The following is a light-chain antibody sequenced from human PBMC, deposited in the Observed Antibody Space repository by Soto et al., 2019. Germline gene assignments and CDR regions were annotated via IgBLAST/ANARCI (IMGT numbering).Light chain of an antibody. CDR1: QSVTSSY. CDR2: GAS. V-gene: IGKV3-20*01. J-gene: IGKJ2*01. Sequence: EIVLTQSPGTLSLSPGERATLSCRANQSVTSSYLAWYQQKPGQAPRLLIYGASSRATGIPDRFSGSGSGTDFTLTISRLEPEDFAVYYCQQYHSSPKPFGQGTNLEIK. CDR3: QQYHSSPKP.